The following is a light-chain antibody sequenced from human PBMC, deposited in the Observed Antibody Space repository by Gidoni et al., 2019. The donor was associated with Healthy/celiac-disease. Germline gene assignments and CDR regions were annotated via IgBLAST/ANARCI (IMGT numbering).Light chain of an antibody. J-gene: IGKJ1*01. CDR2: GSS. Sequence: EIVLTKTPGTLSLSQGERATLSCRASQSVSSSYLAWYQQKPGQAPRLLIYGSSSRATGIPDRFSGSGSGTDFTLTISRLEPEDFAVYYCQQYGSSPQTFGQGTKVEIK. CDR3: QQYGSSPQT. V-gene: IGKV3-20*01. CDR1: QSVSSSY.